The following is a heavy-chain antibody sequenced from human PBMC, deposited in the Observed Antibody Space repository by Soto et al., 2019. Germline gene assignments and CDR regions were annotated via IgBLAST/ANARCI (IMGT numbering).Heavy chain of an antibody. J-gene: IGHJ2*01. Sequence: EVQLLESGGGLAQPGGSLRLSCAASGFTFSSYAMNWVRQAPGKGLEWVSVISGSGDSTYYADSVKGRFTISRDNSKNTLYLQMNSLRAEDTAVYYCARRNSGWYFDLWGRGTLVTVSS. V-gene: IGHV3-23*01. CDR1: GFTFSSYA. CDR3: ARRNSGWYFDL. CDR2: ISGSGDST. D-gene: IGHD4-4*01.